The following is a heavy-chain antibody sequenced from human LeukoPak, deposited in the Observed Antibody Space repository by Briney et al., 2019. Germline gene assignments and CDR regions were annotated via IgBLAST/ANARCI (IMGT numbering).Heavy chain of an antibody. CDR3: ARLTYTSCYEGYCYYYYMDV. D-gene: IGHD2-2*01. V-gene: IGHV4-38-2*01. CDR1: GYSISSGYY. J-gene: IGHJ6*03. Sequence: SETLSLTCAGSGYSISSGYYWGWIRRPPGKGLEWIGSIYHSGSTYYNPSLKSRVTISVDTSKNQFSLKLSSVTAADTAVYYCARLTYTSCYEGYCYYYYMDVWGKGTTVTVSS. CDR2: IYHSGST.